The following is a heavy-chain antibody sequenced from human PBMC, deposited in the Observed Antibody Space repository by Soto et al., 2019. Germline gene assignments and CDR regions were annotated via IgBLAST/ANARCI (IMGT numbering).Heavy chain of an antibody. D-gene: IGHD3-10*01. J-gene: IGHJ6*02. Sequence: GESLKISCKGSGYSLTSYWISWVRQMPGKGLEWMGRIDPSDSYTNYSPSFQGHVTISADKSISTAYLQWSSLKASDTAMYYCARQADYYGSGPDPMDVWGQGTTVTVSS. CDR1: GYSLTSYW. V-gene: IGHV5-10-1*01. CDR3: ARQADYYGSGPDPMDV. CDR2: IDPSDSYT.